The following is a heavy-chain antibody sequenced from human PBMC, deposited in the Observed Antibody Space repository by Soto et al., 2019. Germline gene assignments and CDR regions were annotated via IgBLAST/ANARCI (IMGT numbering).Heavy chain of an antibody. V-gene: IGHV1-69*12. Sequence: QVQLVQSGAEVKKPGSSVKVSCKASGGTFSSYAINWVRQAPGQGLEWMGGIIPIFATADYAQKFQGRVTIPADESTRTAYLELRSLRSEDTAVYYCAQCLLGVNYYYGMDVWGQGTTVTVSS. J-gene: IGHJ6*02. CDR2: IIPIFATA. D-gene: IGHD3-16*01. CDR1: GGTFSSYA. CDR3: AQCLLGVNYYYGMDV.